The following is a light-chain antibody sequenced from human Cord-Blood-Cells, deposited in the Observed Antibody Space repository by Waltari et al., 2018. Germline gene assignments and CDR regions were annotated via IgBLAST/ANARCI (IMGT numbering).Light chain of an antibody. CDR2: DSS. V-gene: IGKV1-33*01. J-gene: IGKJ2*01. CDR1: QDISNY. CDR3: QQYDNLSYT. Sequence: DIQMSQSPSSLSASVGDRVTITCQASQDISNYLKWYQQKPGKAPKHLIYDSSNLETGVPSRFSGSGSGIDFTFTISSRQPEDIVTYYCQQYDNLSYTFGQGTKLEIK.